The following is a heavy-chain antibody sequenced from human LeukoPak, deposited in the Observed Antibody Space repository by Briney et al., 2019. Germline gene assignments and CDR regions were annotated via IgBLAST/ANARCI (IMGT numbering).Heavy chain of an antibody. CDR1: GFIFSTYG. Sequence: GGSLRLSCAASGFIFSTYGMHWVRQAPGKGLVWVSRSKNDGRSTSYADSVRGRFTISRDSAKNTLFLQMDSLRAEDTAVYYCARAGYSSGWYYFDYWGQGTLVTVSS. J-gene: IGHJ4*02. V-gene: IGHV3-74*01. CDR2: SKNDGRST. D-gene: IGHD6-19*01. CDR3: ARAGYSSGWYYFDY.